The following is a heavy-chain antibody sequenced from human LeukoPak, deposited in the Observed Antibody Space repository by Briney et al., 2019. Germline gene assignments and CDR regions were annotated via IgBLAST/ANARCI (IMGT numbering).Heavy chain of an antibody. Sequence: ESKTDGGTTDYAAPVKGRFTISRDDSKNTLYLQMNSLKTEDTAVYYCQITPTSPFDYWGQGTLVTVSS. V-gene: IGHV3-15*04. CDR3: QITPTSPFDY. D-gene: IGHD3-16*01. CDR2: ESKTDGGTT. J-gene: IGHJ4*02.